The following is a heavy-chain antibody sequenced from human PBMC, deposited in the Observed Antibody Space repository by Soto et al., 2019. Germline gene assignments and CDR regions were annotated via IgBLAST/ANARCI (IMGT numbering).Heavy chain of an antibody. CDR2: ISAYNGNT. J-gene: IGHJ6*02. D-gene: IGHD2-15*01. CDR3: ARDRLVVVVAAEKSRTHYYGMDV. Sequence: GASVKVSCKASGSSCTSYGISWVRQAPGQGLEWMGWISAYNGNTNYAQKLQGRVTMTTDTSTSTAYMELRSLRSDDTAVYYCARDRLVVVVAAEKSRTHYYGMDVRGQRTTVTVSS. V-gene: IGHV1-18*01. CDR1: GSSCTSYG.